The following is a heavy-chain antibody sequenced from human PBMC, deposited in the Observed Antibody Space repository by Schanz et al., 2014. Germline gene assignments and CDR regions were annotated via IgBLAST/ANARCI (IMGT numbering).Heavy chain of an antibody. V-gene: IGHV3-23*04. J-gene: IGHJ5*01. CDR3: SKDKQGSRSDDS. CDR1: GLNFDYYG. CDR2: MIGSGSSV. D-gene: IGHD2-15*01. Sequence: VQLVESGGGVVQPGRSLRLSCATSGLNFDYYGMNWVRQAPGKGLEWVSRMIGSGSSVFYADSVKGRFTISRDNSKNTLYLEMNRLRVDDTAVYYCSKDKQGSRSDDSWGQGTLVTVSS.